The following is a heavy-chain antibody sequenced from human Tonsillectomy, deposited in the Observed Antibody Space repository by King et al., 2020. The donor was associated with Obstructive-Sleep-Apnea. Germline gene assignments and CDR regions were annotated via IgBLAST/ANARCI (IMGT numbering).Heavy chain of an antibody. D-gene: IGHD3-10*01. Sequence: QLQESGPGLVKPSETLSLTCTVSGASIFSSTYYWGWIRQPPGEGLEGIGDISYSGTTYYNPSLTSRVTISVDTSKNQFSLKLISVTAADTAVFYCARQYGSGSYYPFDFWGQGALVTVSS. J-gene: IGHJ4*02. CDR2: ISYSGTT. CDR1: GASIFSSTYY. CDR3: ARQYGSGSYYPFDF. V-gene: IGHV4-39*07.